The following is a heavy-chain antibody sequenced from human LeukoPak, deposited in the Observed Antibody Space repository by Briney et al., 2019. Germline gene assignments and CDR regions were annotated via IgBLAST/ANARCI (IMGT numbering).Heavy chain of an antibody. Sequence: SETLSLTCTVSGYSITSGFYWGWIRQPPGKGLEWIGTIHHSGSTNYSPSLKSRVTISLDTSKNQFSLKLSSVTAADTAVYYCARGFRGDNFDYWGQGTLVTVSS. D-gene: IGHD7-27*01. CDR3: ARGFRGDNFDY. CDR2: IHHSGST. V-gene: IGHV4-38-2*02. J-gene: IGHJ4*02. CDR1: GYSITSGFY.